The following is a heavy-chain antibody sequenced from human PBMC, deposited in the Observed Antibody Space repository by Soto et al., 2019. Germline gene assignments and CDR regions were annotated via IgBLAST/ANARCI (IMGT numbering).Heavy chain of an antibody. D-gene: IGHD6-19*01. V-gene: IGHV4-59*08. CDR2: VYYSGKT. Sequence: SETLSLTCTVSGVSITSHHWTWIRQPPGAGLEYIGYVYYSGKTNYNPSLKSRVTISVDTSKNQSSLKLSSVTAADTAVYFCARLIAVARTFDYWGQGTLVTVSS. J-gene: IGHJ4*02. CDR3: ARLIAVARTFDY. CDR1: GVSITSHH.